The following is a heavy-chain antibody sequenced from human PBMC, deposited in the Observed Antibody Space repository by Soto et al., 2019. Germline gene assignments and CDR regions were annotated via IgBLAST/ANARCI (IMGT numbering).Heavy chain of an antibody. CDR1: GFTFSSYG. J-gene: IGHJ3*02. D-gene: IGHD6-13*01. CDR3: ARDKGSEWYSSSWGDAFDI. Sequence: GGSLRLSCAASGFTFSSYGMHWVRQAPGKGLEWVAVIWYDGSNKYYADSVKGRFTISRDNSKNTLYLQMNSLRAEDTAVYYCARDKGSEWYSSSWGDAFDIWGQGTMVTVSS. V-gene: IGHV3-33*01. CDR2: IWYDGSNK.